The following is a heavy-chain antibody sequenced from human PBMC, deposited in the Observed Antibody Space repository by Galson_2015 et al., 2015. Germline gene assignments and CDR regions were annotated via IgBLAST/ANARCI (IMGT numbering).Heavy chain of an antibody. V-gene: IGHV1-8*01. J-gene: IGHJ5*02. D-gene: IGHD3-3*01. CDR3: ARGGRITIFGVVGRGFDP. Sequence: VKVSCKASGYTFTSYDINWVRQATGQGLEWMGWMNPNSGNTGYAQKFQGRVTMTRNTSISTAYMELSSLRSEDTAVYYCARGGRITIFGVVGRGFDPWGQGTLVTVSS. CDR2: MNPNSGNT. CDR1: GYTFTSYD.